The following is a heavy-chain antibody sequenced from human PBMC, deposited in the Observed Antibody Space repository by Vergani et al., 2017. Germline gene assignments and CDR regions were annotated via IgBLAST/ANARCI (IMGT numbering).Heavy chain of an antibody. D-gene: IGHD4-11*01. V-gene: IGHV4-31*03. Sequence: QVQLQESGPGLVKPSQTLSLTCTVSCGSISSGGYYWSWIRQHPGKGLEWIGYIYYSGSTYYNPSLKSRVTISVDTSKNQFSLKLSSVTAADTAVYYCARDTRTVTTLGSYWFDPWGQGTLVTVSS. J-gene: IGHJ5*02. CDR2: IYYSGST. CDR1: CGSISSGGYY. CDR3: ARDTRTVTTLGSYWFDP.